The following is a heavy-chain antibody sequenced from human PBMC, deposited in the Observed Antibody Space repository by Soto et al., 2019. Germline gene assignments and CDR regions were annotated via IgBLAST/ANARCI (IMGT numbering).Heavy chain of an antibody. D-gene: IGHD3-10*01. CDR3: ARGQLVWYGDLTPYHRDMDV. V-gene: IGHV4-34*02. Sequence: QVQLQQWGAGLLRPSETLSLTCAFYGGSFDDFYWSWVRQSPGKGLEWVGEISHDGGTNYSPSLASRVSLSVDTSKNPFSLHLRSVTAADTGLYYCARGQLVWYGDLTPYHRDMDVWGQGTTVTVSS. CDR2: ISHDGGT. J-gene: IGHJ6*02. CDR1: GGSFDDFY.